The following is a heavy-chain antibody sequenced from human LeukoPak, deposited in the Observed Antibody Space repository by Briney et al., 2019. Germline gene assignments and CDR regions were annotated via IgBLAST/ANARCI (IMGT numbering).Heavy chain of an antibody. D-gene: IGHD3-16*02. J-gene: IGHJ4*02. CDR3: ARAGDYVWGRYRYTLDY. CDR1: GGTLISYA. Sequence: AVKVSCKASGGTLISYAISWVRQAPGQGLEWVGGIFPIFGTANYAQKFQGRVTTPADESTSTAYMELSSLRSEDTAVYYCARAGDYVWGRYRYTLDYWGQGTLVTVSS. V-gene: IGHV1-69*01. CDR2: IFPIFGTA.